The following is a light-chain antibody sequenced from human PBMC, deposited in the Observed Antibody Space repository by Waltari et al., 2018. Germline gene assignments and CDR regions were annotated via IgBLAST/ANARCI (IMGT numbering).Light chain of an antibody. V-gene: IGKV3-11*01. CDR1: RSVDIY. J-gene: IGKJ4*01. Sequence: EVVLTQSPATLSLSPGERATLSCRASRSVDIYLAWYQQKPSQGPRLLIYDASNSATGIPARFRGSGSGTDFTLTISSLEPEDFAVYYCQQRKIWPPLTFGGGTKVEIK. CDR3: QQRKIWPPLT. CDR2: DAS.